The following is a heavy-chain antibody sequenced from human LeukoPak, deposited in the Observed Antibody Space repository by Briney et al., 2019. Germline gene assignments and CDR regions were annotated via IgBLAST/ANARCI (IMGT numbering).Heavy chain of an antibody. Sequence: SETLSLTCAVYGRSFSGYYWSCIRQPPGKGLEWIGEINHSGSTNYNPSLKSRVTISVDTSKNQFSLKLSSVTAADTAVYYCARGEIRYFDWLGYWGQGTLVTVSS. V-gene: IGHV4-34*01. D-gene: IGHD3-9*01. CDR1: GRSFSGYY. J-gene: IGHJ4*02. CDR3: ARGEIRYFDWLGY. CDR2: INHSGST.